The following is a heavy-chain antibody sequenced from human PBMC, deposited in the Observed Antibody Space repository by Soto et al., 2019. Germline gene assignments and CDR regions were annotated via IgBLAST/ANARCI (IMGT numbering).Heavy chain of an antibody. Sequence: EVQLVESGGGLVQPGGSLRLSCAASGLTLSSAWMHWVRQTPGKGLVWVSRIDNHGSGTSYADSVKGRFTISRDNAKNALSPQMNSLRVEDEAVYYCNTGFESWGQGTLVTVSS. V-gene: IGHV3-74*01. D-gene: IGHD2-2*02. J-gene: IGHJ4*02. CDR3: NTGFES. CDR1: GLTLSSAW. CDR2: IDNHGSGT.